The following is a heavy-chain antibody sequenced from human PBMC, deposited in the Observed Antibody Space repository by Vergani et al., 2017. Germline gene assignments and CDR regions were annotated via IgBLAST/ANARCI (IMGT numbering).Heavy chain of an antibody. CDR2: ISYDGSNK. CDR1: GFTFSSYA. CDR3: ARDRSFDY. V-gene: IGHV3-30-3*01. Sequence: QVQLVESGGGVVQPGRSLRLSCAASGFTFSSYAMHWVRQAPGMGLEWVAVISYDGSNKYYADSVKGRFTISRDNSKNTLYLQMNSLRAEDTAVYYCARDRSFDYWGQGTLVTVSS. J-gene: IGHJ4*02.